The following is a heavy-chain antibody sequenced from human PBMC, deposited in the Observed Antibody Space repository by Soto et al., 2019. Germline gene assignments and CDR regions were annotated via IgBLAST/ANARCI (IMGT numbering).Heavy chain of an antibody. Sequence: QVQLQESGPGLVKPSQTLSLTCTVSGGSISSGGYYWSWIRQHPGKGLEWIGYIYYSGSTYYNPSLKSRVTISVDTSKNPFSLKLSSVTAADTAVYYCARAYCSSTSCDTLNWFDPWGQGTLVTVSS. D-gene: IGHD2-2*01. CDR2: IYYSGST. V-gene: IGHV4-31*03. CDR1: GGSISSGGYY. CDR3: ARAYCSSTSCDTLNWFDP. J-gene: IGHJ5*02.